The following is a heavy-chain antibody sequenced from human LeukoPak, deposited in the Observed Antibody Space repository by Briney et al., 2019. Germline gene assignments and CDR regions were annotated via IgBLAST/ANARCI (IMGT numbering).Heavy chain of an antibody. J-gene: IGHJ4*02. D-gene: IGHD2-21*01. V-gene: IGHV3-30*18. CDR1: GFTFSTYG. Sequence: GGSLRLSCAASGFTFSTYGMHWVRQAPGKGLEWVAVISYDGSNEYYADSVKGRFTISRDSSKNTLYLQMSSLRAEDTAVYYCAKEFNRGLPDYWGQGTLVTVPS. CDR3: AKEFNRGLPDY. CDR2: ISYDGSNE.